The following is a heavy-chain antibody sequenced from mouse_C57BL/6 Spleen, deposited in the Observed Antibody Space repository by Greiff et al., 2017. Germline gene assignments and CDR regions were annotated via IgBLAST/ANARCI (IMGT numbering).Heavy chain of an antibody. CDR2: IYPGDGDT. J-gene: IGHJ4*01. CDR1: GYAFSSYW. CDR3: ARRASFYYAMDY. V-gene: IGHV1-80*01. D-gene: IGHD3-1*01. Sequence: VQLVESGAELVKPGASVKISCKASGYAFSSYWMNWVKQRPGKGLEWIGQIYPGDGDTNYNGKFKGKATLTADKSSSTAYMQLSSLTSEDSAVYFCARRASFYYAMDYWGQGASVTVSS.